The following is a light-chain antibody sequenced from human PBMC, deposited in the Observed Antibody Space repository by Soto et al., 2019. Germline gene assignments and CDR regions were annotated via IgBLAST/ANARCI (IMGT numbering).Light chain of an antibody. J-gene: IGLJ2*01. CDR2: SND. Sequence: QAVVTQPPSASVSPGQRVTISCSGSRSNIGTNTVNWYQHLPGTAPKLLIFSNDQRPSGVPERFSGSNSGNTATLTITGTQAMDEADYYCQAWDSSTVVFGGGTKLTVL. CDR3: QAWDSSTVV. CDR1: RSNIGTNT. V-gene: IGLV1-44*01.